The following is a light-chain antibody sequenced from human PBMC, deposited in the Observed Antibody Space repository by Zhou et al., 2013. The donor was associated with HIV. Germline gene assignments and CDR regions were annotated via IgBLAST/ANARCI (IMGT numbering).Light chain of an antibody. V-gene: IGKV1-33*01. Sequence: DIQMTQSPSTLSASVGDRVTITCRASQSISNWLAWYQQKPGKAPKLLIYDASNLETGVPSRFSGSGSGTDFTFTISSLQPEDIATYYCQQYDNLPPYTFGQGTKLEIK. CDR2: DAS. CDR3: QQYDNLPPYT. CDR1: QSISNW. J-gene: IGKJ2*01.